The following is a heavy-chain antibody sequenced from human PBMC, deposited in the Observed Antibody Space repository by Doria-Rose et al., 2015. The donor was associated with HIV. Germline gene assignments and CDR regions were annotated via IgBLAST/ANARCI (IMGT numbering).Heavy chain of an antibody. V-gene: IGHV4-61*02. CDR1: Y. D-gene: IGHD1-20*01. CDR2: TYIRGST. J-gene: IGHJ4*02. CDR3: ARTANWNDGRVDS. Sequence: YWSWIRQPAGKGLEWIGRTYIRGSTDYNPSLQSRVTISVDTSKNQSSLEVNSVTAADTAVYYCARTANWNDGRVDSWGQGTSVIVSS.